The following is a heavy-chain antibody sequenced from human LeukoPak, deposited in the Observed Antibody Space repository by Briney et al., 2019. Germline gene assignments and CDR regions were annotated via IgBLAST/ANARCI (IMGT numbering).Heavy chain of an antibody. V-gene: IGHV4-39*01. Sequence: NTSETLSLTCTVSGGSISSSSYSWGWLRQPPGKGLEWIGSIYYSGSTYYNPSLRSRVTISVDTSKNQFSLKLSSVTAADTAVYYCVARPRVSAPDYWGQGTLVTVSS. J-gene: IGHJ4*02. CDR3: VARPRVSAPDY. CDR2: IYYSGST. D-gene: IGHD6-6*01. CDR1: GGSISSSSYS.